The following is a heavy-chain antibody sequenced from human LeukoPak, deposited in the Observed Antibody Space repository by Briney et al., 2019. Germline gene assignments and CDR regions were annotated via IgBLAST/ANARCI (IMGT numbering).Heavy chain of an antibody. J-gene: IGHJ6*03. CDR2: IKQDGGET. Sequence: GGSLRLSCAASGFPFSSYWMAWVRQAPGKGLEWVASIKQDGGETFYVDSVKGRFTISRDNAKNSLYLQMNSLRAEDTAVYYCARDGSSSSTPGYMDVWGKGTTVTVSS. D-gene: IGHD6-6*01. CDR1: GFPFSSYW. CDR3: ARDGSSSSTPGYMDV. V-gene: IGHV3-7*01.